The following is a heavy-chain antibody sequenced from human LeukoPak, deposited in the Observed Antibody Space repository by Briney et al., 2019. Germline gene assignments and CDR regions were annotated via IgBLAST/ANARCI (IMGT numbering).Heavy chain of an antibody. CDR3: ARGSRITIFGVVNSAFDI. J-gene: IGHJ3*02. CDR1: GYTFTSYA. CDR2: INTNTGNP. V-gene: IGHV7-4-1*01. Sequence: GASVKVSCKAFGYTFTSYAMNWVRQAPGQGLEWMGWINTNTGNPTYAQGFTGRFVFSLDTSVSTAYLQICSLKAEDTAVYYCARGSRITIFGVVNSAFDIWGQGTMVTVSS. D-gene: IGHD3-3*01.